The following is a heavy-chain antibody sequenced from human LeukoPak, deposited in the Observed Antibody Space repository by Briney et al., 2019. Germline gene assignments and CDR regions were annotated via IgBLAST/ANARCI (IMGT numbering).Heavy chain of an antibody. Sequence: GGSLRLSCAASGFTFSSYSMNWVRQAPGKGLEWVSSISSSSSYIYYADSVKGRFTISRDDAKSSLYLQMNSLRAEDTAVYYCARGGRGLVVTADHVDYWGQGTLVTVSS. J-gene: IGHJ4*02. CDR1: GFTFSSYS. D-gene: IGHD4-23*01. CDR3: ARGGRGLVVTADHVDY. V-gene: IGHV3-21*01. CDR2: ISSSSSYI.